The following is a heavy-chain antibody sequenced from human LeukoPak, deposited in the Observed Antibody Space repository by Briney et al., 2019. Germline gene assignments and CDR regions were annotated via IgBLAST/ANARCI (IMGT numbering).Heavy chain of an antibody. D-gene: IGHD6-6*01. Sequence: SETLSLTCTVSGYSISSGYYWGWIRQPPGKGLGWIGSIYHSGSTYYNPSLKSRVAISVDTSKNQFSLKLSSVTAADTAVYYCARDWYSSSSADYWGQGTLVTVSS. CDR3: ARDWYSSSSADY. CDR2: IYHSGST. J-gene: IGHJ4*02. CDR1: GYSISSGYY. V-gene: IGHV4-38-2*02.